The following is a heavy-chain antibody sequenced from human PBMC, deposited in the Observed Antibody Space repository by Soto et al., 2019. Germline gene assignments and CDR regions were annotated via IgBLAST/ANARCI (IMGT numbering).Heavy chain of an antibody. CDR3: AREGGYDSSSYYHLGLFDY. V-gene: IGHV4-61*01. D-gene: IGHD3-22*01. J-gene: IGHJ4*02. CDR2: IYYSGST. Sequence: QVQLQESGPGLVKPSETLSLTCTVSGGSVSSGSYYWSWIRQPPGKGLEWIGYIYYSGSTNYNPSLKSRVTISVDTSKNQFSLKLSSVTAADTAVYYCAREGGYDSSSYYHLGLFDYWGQGTLVTVSS. CDR1: GGSVSSGSYY.